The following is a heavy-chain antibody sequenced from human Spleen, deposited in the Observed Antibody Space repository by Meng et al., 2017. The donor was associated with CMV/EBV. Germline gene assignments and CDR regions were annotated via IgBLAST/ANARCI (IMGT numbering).Heavy chain of an antibody. CDR1: GFTFSSYA. CDR3: AKDLGFYDFWDDYSTVYTMDV. V-gene: IGHV3-30-3*01. J-gene: IGHJ6*02. D-gene: IGHD3-3*01. Sequence: GESLKISCAASGFTFSSYAMHWVRQTPGKGLEWVAVISYDGSNKYYADSVKGRFTISRDNSKNTLYLQMNSLRAEDTAVYYCAKDLGFYDFWDDYSTVYTMDVWGQGTSVTVSS. CDR2: ISYDGSNK.